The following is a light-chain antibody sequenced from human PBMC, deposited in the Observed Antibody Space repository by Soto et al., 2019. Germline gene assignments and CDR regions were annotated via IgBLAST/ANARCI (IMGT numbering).Light chain of an antibody. J-gene: IGKJ1*01. V-gene: IGKV3-20*01. CDR2: GVS. CDR3: QPYGTSPRT. CDR1: QSVRSSY. Sequence: EIVLTQSPGTLSLSPGERATLSCRASQSVRSSYLAWYQQKLGQAPRLLIDGVSNRATGIPDRFSGSGTGTQFTVTISRLESEDFAVYHCQPYGTSPRTFGQGTKVEIK.